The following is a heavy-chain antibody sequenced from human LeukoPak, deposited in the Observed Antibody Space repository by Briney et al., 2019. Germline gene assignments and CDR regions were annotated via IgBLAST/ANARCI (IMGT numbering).Heavy chain of an antibody. D-gene: IGHD2-2*01. J-gene: IGHJ5*02. CDR2: MNPNSGNT. V-gene: IGHV1-8*03. CDR3: ARDRRYCSSTSCYGWFDP. Sequence: GASVKVSCKASGYTFTSYDINWVRQATGQGLEWMGWMNPNSGNTGYAQKFQGRVTITRNTSISTAYMELSRLRSDDTAVYYCARDRRYCSSTSCYGWFDPWGQGTLVTVSS. CDR1: GYTFTSYD.